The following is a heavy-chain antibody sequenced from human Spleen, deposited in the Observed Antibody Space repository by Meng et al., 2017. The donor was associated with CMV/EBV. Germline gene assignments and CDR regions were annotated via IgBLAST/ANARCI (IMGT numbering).Heavy chain of an antibody. CDR3: AKDPGIAAAGPNAVDY. J-gene: IGHJ4*02. Sequence: GGSLRLSCAASGFTFSSYGMHWVRQAPGKGLEWVAFVRYDGSNQSYADSVRGRFTISRDNFKNSVYLQMTSLRAEDTAVYYCAKDPGIAAAGPNAVDYWGQGTLVTVSS. CDR1: GFTFSSYG. V-gene: IGHV3-30*02. CDR2: VRYDGSNQ. D-gene: IGHD6-13*01.